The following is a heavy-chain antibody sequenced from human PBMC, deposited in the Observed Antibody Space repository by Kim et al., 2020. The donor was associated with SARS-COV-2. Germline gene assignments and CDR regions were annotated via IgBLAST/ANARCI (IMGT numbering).Heavy chain of an antibody. Sequence: SETLSLTCTVSGGSISSGGYYWSWIRQHPGKGLEWIGYIYYSGSTYYNPSLKSRVTISVDTSKNQFSLKLSSVTAADTAVYYCARGNCSSTSCYGASVFGRYYYYYYGMDVWGQGTTVTVSS. D-gene: IGHD2-2*01. CDR3: ARGNCSSTSCYGASVFGRYYYYYYGMDV. CDR1: GGSISSGGYY. J-gene: IGHJ6*02. V-gene: IGHV4-31*03. CDR2: IYYSGST.